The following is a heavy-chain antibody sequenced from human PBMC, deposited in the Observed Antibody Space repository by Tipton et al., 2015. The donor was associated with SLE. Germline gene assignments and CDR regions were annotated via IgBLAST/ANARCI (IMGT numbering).Heavy chain of an antibody. CDR3: ARAGEYGDYEATDY. CDR2: IYYTGTT. J-gene: IGHJ4*02. Sequence: TLSLTCTVSGVSISSDGFYWSWIRQHPDKDLEWIGYIYYTGTTQYNPSLKSRLTISLDTSKNQFSLRLSSVAAADTATYYCARAGEYGDYEATDYWGQGTLVTVSS. V-gene: IGHV4-31*03. CDR1: GVSISSDGFY. D-gene: IGHD5-12*01.